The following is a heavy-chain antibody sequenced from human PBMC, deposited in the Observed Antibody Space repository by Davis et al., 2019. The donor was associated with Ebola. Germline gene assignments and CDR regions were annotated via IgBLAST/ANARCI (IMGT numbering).Heavy chain of an antibody. CDR2: ISAYNGNT. CDR3: ARDRGGDYAFDY. J-gene: IGHJ4*02. V-gene: IGHV1-18*04. D-gene: IGHD4-17*01. Sequence: ASVKVSCKASGYTSTSYAIIWVRQAPAQGLDWMGSISAYNGNTNYAQKLQGRVTMTTDTSASTAYMELSSLRSEDTSVYYCARDRGGDYAFDYWGQGTLVTVSS. CDR1: GYTSTSYA.